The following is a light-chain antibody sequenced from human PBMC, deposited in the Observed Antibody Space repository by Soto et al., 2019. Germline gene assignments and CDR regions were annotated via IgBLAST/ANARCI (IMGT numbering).Light chain of an antibody. CDR2: EVT. CDR3: ASHAGSSHAWV. V-gene: IGLV2-11*01. J-gene: IGLJ3*02. Sequence: QSVLTQPRSVSGSPGQSVTISCTGTSSDVGGYQFVSWYQQYPGKAPKVMLYEVTKRPSGVPDRFSGSKSGNTASLTVSGLQADDEADYYCASHAGSSHAWVFGGGTKLTVL. CDR1: SSDVGGYQF.